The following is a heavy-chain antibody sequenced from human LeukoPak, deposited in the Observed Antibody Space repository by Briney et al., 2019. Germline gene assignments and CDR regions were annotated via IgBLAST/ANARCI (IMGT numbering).Heavy chain of an antibody. D-gene: IGHD1-1*01. Sequence: ASVKVSCKASGYTFTDYYMNWVRQAPGQGLEWMGWINPNTGDINYAQKFQGRVTMTRDTSISTAYMELTILRSNDTAVYYCVSGSYGVSANGMDVWGQGTMVTVSS. V-gene: IGHV1-2*02. CDR2: INPNTGDI. CDR1: GYTFTDYY. CDR3: VSGSYGVSANGMDV. J-gene: IGHJ6*02.